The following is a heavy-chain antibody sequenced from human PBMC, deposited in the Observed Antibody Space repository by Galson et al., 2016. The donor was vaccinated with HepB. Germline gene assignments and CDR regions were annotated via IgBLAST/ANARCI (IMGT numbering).Heavy chain of an antibody. D-gene: IGHD3-3*01. CDR2: INHSGNT. CDR1: GGSFSGYY. CDR3: ASKEWTSKSHYFYGLDV. V-gene: IGHV4-34*01. Sequence: ETLSLACAVYGGSFSGYYWSWVRQPPGKGLEWIGEINHSGNTIYNPSLKSRVTISLDTPKNLFTLQLSSVTAADTAVYFCASKEWTSKSHYFYGLDVWGQGTTVIVSS. J-gene: IGHJ6*01.